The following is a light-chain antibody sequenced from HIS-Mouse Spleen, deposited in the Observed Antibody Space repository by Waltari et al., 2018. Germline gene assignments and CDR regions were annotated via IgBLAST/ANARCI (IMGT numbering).Light chain of an antibody. Sequence: QSALTQPRPVSGSPGQSVTISCTGTSSDVGGYHYVSWYHQHPGKAPKLMIYDVSKRPSGVPDRFSGSKSGNTASLTISGLQAEDEADYYCCSYAGSYPVVFGGGTKLTVL. J-gene: IGLJ2*01. CDR2: DVS. CDR1: SSDVGGYHY. V-gene: IGLV2-11*01. CDR3: CSYAGSYPVV.